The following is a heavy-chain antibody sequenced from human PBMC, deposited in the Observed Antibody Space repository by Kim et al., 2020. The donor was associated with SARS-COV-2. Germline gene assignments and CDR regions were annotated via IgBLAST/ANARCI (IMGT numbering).Heavy chain of an antibody. Sequence: GGSLRLSCAAAGFTFSSFAMNWVRQAPGKGLEWVSVISSRGSNTYYKDSLQGRFIVSRDNSKNTLFLQINSLRADDTAVYYCAKGGGYSYGYIDHWGQGTPVIVSS. V-gene: IGHV3-23*01. D-gene: IGHD5-18*01. CDR3: AKGGGYSYGYIDH. J-gene: IGHJ5*02. CDR2: ISSRGSNT. CDR1: GFTFSSFA.